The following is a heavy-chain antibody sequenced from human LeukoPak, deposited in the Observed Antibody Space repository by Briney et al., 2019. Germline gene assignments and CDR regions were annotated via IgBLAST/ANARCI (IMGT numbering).Heavy chain of an antibody. CDR2: INHSGST. CDR1: GGSFSGYY. D-gene: IGHD6-25*01. CDR3: AQRPVSSGCYM. J-gene: IGHJ4*02. V-gene: IGHV4-34*01. Sequence: PSETLSLTYAVYGGSFSGYYWSWIRRPPGNGLEWIGEINHSGSTNYNPSLKSRVTISVDTSKNQFSLKLSSVTAADTAVYYCAQRPVSSGCYMWDQGTLVTVSS.